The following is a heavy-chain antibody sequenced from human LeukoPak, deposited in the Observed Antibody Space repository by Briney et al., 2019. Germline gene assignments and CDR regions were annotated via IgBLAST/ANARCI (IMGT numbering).Heavy chain of an antibody. CDR2: IIPIFGTA. J-gene: IGHJ6*03. CDR3: ARVVGLTGYSSTWYSGYYYYMDV. Sequence: VASVKVSCKASGYTFTSYGISWVRQAPGQGLEWMGGIIPIFGTANYAQKFQDRVTITADKSTSTAYMELSSLRSEDTAVYYCARVVGLTGYSSTWYSGYYYYMDVWGKGTTVTVSS. CDR1: GYTFTSYG. V-gene: IGHV1-69*06. D-gene: IGHD6-13*01.